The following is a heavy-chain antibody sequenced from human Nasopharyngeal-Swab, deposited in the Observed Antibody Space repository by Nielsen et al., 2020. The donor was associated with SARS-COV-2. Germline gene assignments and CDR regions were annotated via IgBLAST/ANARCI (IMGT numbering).Heavy chain of an antibody. CDR1: GYTFTSYG. CDR2: ISAYNGNT. V-gene: IGHV1-18*01. CDR3: ASRIRPYYGSGSYSYHYGMDV. Sequence: ASVTVSCKASGYTFTSYGISWVRQAPGQGLEWMGWISAYNGNTNYAQKLQGRVTMTTDTSTSTAYMELRSLRSDDTAVYYCASRIRPYYGSGSYSYHYGMDVWGQGTTVTVSS. J-gene: IGHJ6*02. D-gene: IGHD3-10*01.